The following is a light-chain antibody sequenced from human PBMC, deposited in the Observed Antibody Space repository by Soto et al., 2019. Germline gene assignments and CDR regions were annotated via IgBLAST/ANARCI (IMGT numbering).Light chain of an antibody. Sequence: IQMTQSPSSMSASVGDRVTITCRASQRISSYLNWYQQKQGKAPKLLIYAASSLQSGVPSRFSGSVSGTDGTITISSLKTEDGSTYYCQQSYSTPLTFGGGTKVDIK. CDR1: QRISSY. V-gene: IGKV1-39*01. J-gene: IGKJ4*01. CDR3: QQSYSTPLT. CDR2: AAS.